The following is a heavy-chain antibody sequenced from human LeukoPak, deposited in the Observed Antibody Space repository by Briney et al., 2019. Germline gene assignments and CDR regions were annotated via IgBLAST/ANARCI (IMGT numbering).Heavy chain of an antibody. CDR1: GGSISSGDYY. D-gene: IGHD3-22*01. J-gene: IGHJ4*02. CDR3: ARGEYDSSGYYFFAY. CDR2: VYYSGST. V-gene: IGHV4-30-4*01. Sequence: PSQTLSLTCTVSGGSISSGDYYWSWIRQPPGKCLEWIGYVYYSGSTYYNPSLKSRFTIPVGTSKHQFSLKLSSVTAADTAVYYCARGEYDSSGYYFFAYWGQGTLVTVSS.